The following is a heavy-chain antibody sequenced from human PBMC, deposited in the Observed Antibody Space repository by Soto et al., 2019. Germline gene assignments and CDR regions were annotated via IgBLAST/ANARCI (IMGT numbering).Heavy chain of an antibody. CDR2: ISGSGGST. CDR1: GFTFSSYA. J-gene: IGHJ4*02. CDR3: AKYGYGSGSYDY. Sequence: EVQLLESGGGLVQPGGSLRLSCAASGFTFSSYAMSWVRQAPGKGLEWVSAISGSGGSTYYADSVKGRFTISRDNSKDTLYLQMNSLRAEDTAVYYCAKYGYGSGSYDYWGQGTLVTVSS. V-gene: IGHV3-23*01. D-gene: IGHD3-10*01.